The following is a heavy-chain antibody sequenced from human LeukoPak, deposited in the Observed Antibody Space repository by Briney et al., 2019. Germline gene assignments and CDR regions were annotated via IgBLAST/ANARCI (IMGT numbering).Heavy chain of an antibody. CDR3: ARALATMFFDY. CDR1: GGSISSGGYS. D-gene: IGHD5-12*01. J-gene: IGHJ4*02. V-gene: IGHV4-30-4*07. CDR2: IYYSGST. Sequence: PSETLSLTCAVSGGSISSGGYSWSWLRPPPGKGLEWIGYIYYSGSTYYNPSLKSRVTISVDTSKNQFSLKLSSVTAADTAVYYCARALATMFFDYWGQGTLVTVST.